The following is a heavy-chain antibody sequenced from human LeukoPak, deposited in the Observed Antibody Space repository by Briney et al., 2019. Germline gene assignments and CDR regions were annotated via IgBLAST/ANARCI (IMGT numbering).Heavy chain of an antibody. Sequence: GGSLRLSCAASGFTFSSYEMNWVRQAPGKGLEWVSYISSSGSTIYYADSVKGRFTISRDNAKNSLYLQMNSLRAEDTAVYYCARDGPYCYDSSGYSPYWGQGTLVTVSS. J-gene: IGHJ4*02. D-gene: IGHD3-22*01. CDR3: ARDGPYCYDSSGYSPY. CDR1: GFTFSSYE. CDR2: ISSSGSTI. V-gene: IGHV3-48*03.